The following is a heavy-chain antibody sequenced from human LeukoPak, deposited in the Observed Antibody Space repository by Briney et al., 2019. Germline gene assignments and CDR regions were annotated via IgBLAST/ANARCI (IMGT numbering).Heavy chain of an antibody. Sequence: SETLSVTCTVSGGSVTTDYWSCIRQSPGKGLEWIGYVYYTESANYNPSLKSRATISVDTSRNQFSLQLSYVTAADTAVYYCARGTLAYYFDSWGQGTLVTASS. CDR3: ARGTLAYYFDS. CDR1: GGSVTTDY. J-gene: IGHJ4*02. CDR2: VYYTESA. V-gene: IGHV4-59*02. D-gene: IGHD3-3*02.